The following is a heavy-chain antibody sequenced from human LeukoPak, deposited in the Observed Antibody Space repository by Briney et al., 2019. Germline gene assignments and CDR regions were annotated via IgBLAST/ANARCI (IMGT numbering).Heavy chain of an antibody. Sequence: SETLSLTCTVSGGSISNYYWSWLRQPPGKGLEWIGYISYTGSTNFNPSLKSRVTISIDASKSQFSLNLISVTAADTAVYYCARDKAWGSHWFDPWGQGTLVTVSS. CDR2: ISYTGST. D-gene: IGHD3-16*01. CDR3: ARDKAWGSHWFDP. J-gene: IGHJ5*02. V-gene: IGHV4-59*12. CDR1: GGSISNYY.